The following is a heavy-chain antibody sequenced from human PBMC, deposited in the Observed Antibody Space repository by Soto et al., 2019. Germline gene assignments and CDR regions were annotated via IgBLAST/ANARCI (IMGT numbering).Heavy chain of an antibody. D-gene: IGHD2-15*01. CDR3: ARGVVVVVATYGMDV. CDR2: ISSNGGST. V-gene: IGHV3-64*01. CDR1: GFTFSSYA. Sequence: EVQLVESGGGLVQPGGSLRLSCAASGFTFSSYAMHWVRQAPGKGLEYVSAISSNGGSTYYANSVKGRFTISRDNSKNTLYLQMGSLRAEDMAVYYCARGVVVVVATYGMDVWGQGTTVTVSS. J-gene: IGHJ6*02.